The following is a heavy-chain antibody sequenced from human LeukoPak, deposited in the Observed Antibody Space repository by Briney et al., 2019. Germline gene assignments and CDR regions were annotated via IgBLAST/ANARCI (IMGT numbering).Heavy chain of an antibody. Sequence: SETLSLTCTVSGGSISSSDFYWGWIRQPPGKGLEWIGTIYYSGSTYYNPSFMSRVTMSVDTSKNQFSLKLSSVTAADTAVYYCARQTGSGLFILPGGQGTLVTVSS. CDR1: GGSISSSDFY. V-gene: IGHV4-39*01. J-gene: IGHJ4*02. D-gene: IGHD3/OR15-3a*01. CDR2: IYYSGST. CDR3: ARQTGSGLFILP.